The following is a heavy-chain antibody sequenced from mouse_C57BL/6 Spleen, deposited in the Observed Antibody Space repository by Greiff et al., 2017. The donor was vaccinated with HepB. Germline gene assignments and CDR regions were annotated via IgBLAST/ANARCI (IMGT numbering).Heavy chain of an antibody. CDR1: GFTFSDYG. J-gene: IGHJ2*01. V-gene: IGHV5-17*01. CDR3: ARGPRIYYDYQYYFDY. CDR2: ISSGSSTI. Sequence: DVKLQESGGGLVKPGGSLKLSCAASGFTFSDYGMHWVRQAPEKGLEWVAYISSGSSTIYYADTVKGRFTISRDNAKNTLFLQMTSLRSEDTAMYYCARGPRIYYDYQYYFDYWGQGTTLTVSS. D-gene: IGHD2-4*01.